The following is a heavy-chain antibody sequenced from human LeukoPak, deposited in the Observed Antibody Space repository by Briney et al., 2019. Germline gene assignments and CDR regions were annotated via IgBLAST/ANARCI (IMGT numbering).Heavy chain of an antibody. CDR1: GYTFTGYY. Sequence: ASVKVSCKASGYTFTGYYMHWVRQAPGQGLEWMGRINPNSGGTNYAQKFQGRATMTRDTSISTAYMELSRLRSDDTAVYYCARASTTGTTLGWFDPWGQGTLVTVSS. J-gene: IGHJ5*02. V-gene: IGHV1-2*06. CDR2: INPNSGGT. D-gene: IGHD1-1*01. CDR3: ARASTTGTTLGWFDP.